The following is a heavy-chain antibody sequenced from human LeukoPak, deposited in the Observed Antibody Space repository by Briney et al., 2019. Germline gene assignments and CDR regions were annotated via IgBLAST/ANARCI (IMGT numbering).Heavy chain of an antibody. J-gene: IGHJ4*02. V-gene: IGHV5-51*01. CDR2: IYPGESDT. CDR1: GYSFTRYW. D-gene: IGHD1-1*01. CDR3: ARRVGGTGTIDFDY. Sequence: GESLKISCKGSGYSFTRYWIGWVRQMPGKGLEWMGTIYPGESDTRYSPSFQGQVTISADKSLSAAYLQWSSLKASDTAMYYCARRVGGTGTIDFDYWGQGTLVTVSS.